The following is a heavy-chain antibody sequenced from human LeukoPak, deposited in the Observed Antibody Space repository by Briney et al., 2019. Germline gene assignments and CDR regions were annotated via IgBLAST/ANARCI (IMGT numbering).Heavy chain of an antibody. V-gene: IGHV3-15*01. J-gene: IGHJ4*02. Sequence: GGSLRLSCAASGFTFSSCGMSWVRQAPGKGLEWVGRIKSKTDGGTIDYAAPVKGRFTISRDDSKNTLYLQMNSLKTEDTAVYYCTTVALNYYDSSGYYYFWGQGILVTVSS. D-gene: IGHD3-22*01. CDR1: GFTFSSCG. CDR3: TTVALNYYDSSGYYYF. CDR2: IKSKTDGGTI.